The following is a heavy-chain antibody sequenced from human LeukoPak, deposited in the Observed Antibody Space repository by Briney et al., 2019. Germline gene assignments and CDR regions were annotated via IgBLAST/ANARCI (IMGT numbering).Heavy chain of an antibody. D-gene: IGHD6-19*01. Sequence: ASVKVSCKASGYTFTSYYMHWVRQAPGQGLEWMGIINPSGGGTSYAQKFQGRVTMTRDTSTSTVYMELSSLRSEDTAVYYCARDPKLIAVAGQKDYWGQGTLVTVSS. J-gene: IGHJ4*02. CDR2: INPSGGGT. V-gene: IGHV1-46*01. CDR3: ARDPKLIAVAGQKDY. CDR1: GYTFTSYY.